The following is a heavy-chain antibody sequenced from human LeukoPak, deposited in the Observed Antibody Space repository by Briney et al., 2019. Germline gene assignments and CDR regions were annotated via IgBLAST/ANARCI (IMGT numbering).Heavy chain of an antibody. CDR2: ISGSGTTI. J-gene: IGHJ3*02. CDR1: GFTFSDYY. CDR3: AGSWTSLDAFDI. V-gene: IGHV3-11*01. D-gene: IGHD3/OR15-3a*01. Sequence: GGSLRLSCAASGFTFSDYYMSWIRQAPGKGLGWLSYISGSGTTIYYADSVKGRFTISRDNAKNSLYLQMTSLRADDTAMYYCAGSWTSLDAFDIWGQGTMVTVSS.